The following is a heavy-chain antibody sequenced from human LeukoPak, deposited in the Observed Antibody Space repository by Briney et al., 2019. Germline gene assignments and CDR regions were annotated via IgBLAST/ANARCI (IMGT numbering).Heavy chain of an antibody. CDR3: ARSWELHAFDI. CDR1: GFTFSSYS. D-gene: IGHD1-26*01. V-gene: IGHV3-21*01. Sequence: GGSLRLSCAASGFTFSSYSMNWVRQAPGKGLEWVSSISSSSYIYYADSVKGRFTISRDNAENSLYLQMNSLRAEDTAVYYCARSWELHAFDIWGQGTMVTVSS. CDR2: ISSSSYI. J-gene: IGHJ3*02.